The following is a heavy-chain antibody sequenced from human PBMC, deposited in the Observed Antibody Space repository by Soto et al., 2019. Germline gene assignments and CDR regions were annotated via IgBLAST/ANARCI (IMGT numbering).Heavy chain of an antibody. D-gene: IGHD3-10*01. V-gene: IGHV4-59*08. CDR3: ARRNYGLGSYSYYFDY. J-gene: IGHJ4*02. CDR1: GGSISSYY. CDR2: IYYSGST. Sequence: SETLSLTCTVSGGSISSYYWSWIRQPPGKGLEWIGYIYYSGSTNYNPSLKSRVTISVDTSKNQFSLKLSSVTAADTAVYYCARRNYGLGSYSYYFDYWGQGTLVTVSS.